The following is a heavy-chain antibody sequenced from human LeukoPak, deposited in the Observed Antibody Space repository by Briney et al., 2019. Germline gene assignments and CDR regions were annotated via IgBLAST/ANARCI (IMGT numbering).Heavy chain of an antibody. CDR3: ARDSTKLLSSTWYNWFDL. D-gene: IGHD6-13*01. J-gene: IGHJ5*02. V-gene: IGHV4-39*07. CDR2: IYYSGST. Sequence: PSETLSLTCTVSGGSISSSSYYWGWIRQPPGKGLEWIGSIYYSGSTYYNPSLKSRVTISVDTSKNQFSLKLKSVTAADTAVYYCARDSTKLLSSTWYNWFDLWGQGTLVTVSS. CDR1: GGSISSSSYY.